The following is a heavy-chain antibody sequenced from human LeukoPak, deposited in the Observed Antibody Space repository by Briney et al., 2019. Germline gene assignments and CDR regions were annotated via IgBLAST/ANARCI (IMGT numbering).Heavy chain of an antibody. CDR2: INAGNGKT. V-gene: IGHV1-3*01. CDR3: ARVGATQLGFDY. CDR1: GYTFTSYA. D-gene: IGHD1-26*01. J-gene: IGHJ4*02. Sequence: GASVKVSCKASGYTFTSYAMHWVRQAPGQRLEWMGWINAGNGKTKYSQKFQGRVTITRDTSASTAYMELSSLRSEDTAVYYCARVGATQLGFDYWGRGTLVTVSS.